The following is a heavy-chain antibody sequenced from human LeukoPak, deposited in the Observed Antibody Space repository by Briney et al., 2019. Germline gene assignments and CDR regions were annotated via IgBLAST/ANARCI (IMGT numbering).Heavy chain of an antibody. CDR2: ISGSGGST. V-gene: IGHV3-23*01. Sequence: GGTLRLSCAASGFTFSSYGMSWVRQAPGKGLEWVSAISGSGGSTYYADSVKGRFTISRDNSKNSLYLQMNSLRAEDTAVYYCARYSEGYCSGGSCYGGAEGFDPWGQGTLVTVSS. CDR3: ARYSEGYCSGGSCYGGAEGFDP. J-gene: IGHJ5*02. CDR1: GFTFSSYG. D-gene: IGHD2-15*01.